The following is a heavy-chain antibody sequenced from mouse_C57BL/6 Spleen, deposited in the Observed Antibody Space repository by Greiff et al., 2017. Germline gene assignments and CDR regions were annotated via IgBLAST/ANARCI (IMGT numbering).Heavy chain of an antibody. D-gene: IGHD2-5*01. J-gene: IGHJ2*01. Sequence: QVQLKESGAELVKPGASVKLSCKASGYTFTEYTIHWVKQRSGQGLEWIGWFYPGSGSIKYNETFKGKATLTADKSSSTVFMELSRLTSEDSAGEFWARHGADSNYIMDYWGQGTTLTVSS. V-gene: IGHV1-62-2*01. CDR2: FYPGSGSI. CDR3: ARHGADSNYIMDY. CDR1: GYTFTEYT.